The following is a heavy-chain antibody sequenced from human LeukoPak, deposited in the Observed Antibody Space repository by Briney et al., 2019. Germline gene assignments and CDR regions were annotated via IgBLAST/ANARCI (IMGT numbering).Heavy chain of an antibody. CDR2: FYYSGPS. CDR3: SRHPVVGERNKFDY. V-gene: IGHV4-39*01. D-gene: IGHD2-15*01. J-gene: IGHJ4*02. Sequence: PSETLSLMCTVSGGPMSRSSDYWGWIRQPPGKGLEWIGNFYYSGPSYYNPSLKSRVTISVDTSKDQFSLNLSSVTAADTAVYYCSRHPVVGERNKFDYWGQGTLVTVSS. CDR1: GGPMSRSSDY.